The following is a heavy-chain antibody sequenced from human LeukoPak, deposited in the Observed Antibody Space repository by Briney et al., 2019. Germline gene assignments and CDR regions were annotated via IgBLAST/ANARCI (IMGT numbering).Heavy chain of an antibody. Sequence: GGSLRLSCAASGFTFSTFAMHWVRLSPGKGLEWVSSITGSGPYMLYADSVKHRFTISRENTKTLLYLEMNSLRAEDTAMYFCVRDVGAVRGEVYFDYWGQGTLVTVSS. J-gene: IGHJ4*02. V-gene: IGHV3-21*06. CDR1: GFTFSTFA. CDR3: VRDVGAVRGEVYFDY. D-gene: IGHD3-10*01. CDR2: ITGSGPYM.